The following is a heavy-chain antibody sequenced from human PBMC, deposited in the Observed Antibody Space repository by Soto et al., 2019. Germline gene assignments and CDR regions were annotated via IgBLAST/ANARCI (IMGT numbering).Heavy chain of an antibody. J-gene: IGHJ6*02. V-gene: IGHV4-39*01. Sequence: SETLSLTXTVSGGSISSSSYCWGWIRQPPGKGLEWIGSINYSGNTYYSSSLKSRVTISVDTSKIQFSLKLTSVTAADTAVYYCARYSIVGCRDYYYGMDLWGQGTTVTVSS. D-gene: IGHD1-26*01. CDR3: ARYSIVGCRDYYYGMDL. CDR2: INYSGNT. CDR1: GGSISSSSYC.